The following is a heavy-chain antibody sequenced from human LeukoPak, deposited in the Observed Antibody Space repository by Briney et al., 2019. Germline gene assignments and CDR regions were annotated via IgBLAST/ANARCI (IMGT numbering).Heavy chain of an antibody. CDR1: GGSISSYY. CDR3: AREFFESGFNYYYMDV. V-gene: IGHV4-59*01. Sequence: SETLSLTCTVSGGSISSYYWSWIRQPPGKGLEWIGYIYYSGSTNYNPSLKSRVTISVDTSKNQFSLKLSSVTAADTAVYYCAREFFESGFNYYYMDVWGKGTTVTVSS. CDR2: IYYSGST. J-gene: IGHJ6*03. D-gene: IGHD5-12*01.